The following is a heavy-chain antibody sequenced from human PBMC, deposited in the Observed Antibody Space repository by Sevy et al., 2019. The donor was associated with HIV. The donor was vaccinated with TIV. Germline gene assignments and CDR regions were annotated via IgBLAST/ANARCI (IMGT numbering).Heavy chain of an antibody. CDR3: AKGTTVTNGDYFDY. Sequence: GGSLRLSCAASGFTFSSYGMHWVRQAPGKGLEWVVVIWYDGSNKYYADFVKGRFTISRDNSKNTLYLQMNSLRAEDTAVYYCAKGTTVTNGDYFDYWGQGTLVTVSS. CDR1: GFTFSSYG. V-gene: IGHV3-33*06. D-gene: IGHD4-17*01. CDR2: IWYDGSNK. J-gene: IGHJ4*02.